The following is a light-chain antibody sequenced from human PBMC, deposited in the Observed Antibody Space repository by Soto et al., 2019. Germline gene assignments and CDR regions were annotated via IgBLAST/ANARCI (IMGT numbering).Light chain of an antibody. CDR1: NSDVGGYSY. Sequence: QSALTQPASVSGSPGQSITISCTGTNSDVGGYSYVSWYQQHPGKAPKLLIYDVSKRPSGVPDRFSGSKSGNTASLTISGLQAEDEADYYCCSYAGSYTLYVFGTGTKVTVL. CDR2: DVS. J-gene: IGLJ1*01. V-gene: IGLV2-11*01. CDR3: CSYAGSYTLYV.